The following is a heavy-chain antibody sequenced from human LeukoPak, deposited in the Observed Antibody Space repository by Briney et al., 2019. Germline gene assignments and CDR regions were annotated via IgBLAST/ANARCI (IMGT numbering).Heavy chain of an antibody. V-gene: IGHV1-69*13. CDR1: GGTFSSYT. CDR3: ASPPRYYYDSSGYYYYY. D-gene: IGHD3-22*01. J-gene: IGHJ4*02. CDR2: IIPIFNTA. Sequence: GASVKVSCKASGGTFSSYTISWVRQAPGQGLEWMGGIIPIFNTAHYAQTFQGRVTITADESTSTAYMELSSLRSEDTAVYYCASPPRYYYDSSGYYYYYWGQGTLVTVSS.